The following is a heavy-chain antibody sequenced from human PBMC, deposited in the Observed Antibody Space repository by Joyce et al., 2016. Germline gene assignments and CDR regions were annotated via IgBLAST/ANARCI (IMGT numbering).Heavy chain of an antibody. CDR1: GFAFGSYA. CDR2: ITYDGSAK. D-gene: IGHD6-19*01. CDR3: ARGGQWLAEGYFQH. Sequence: QVQPVESGGGVAQSGKSLRLSCAASGFAFGSYAVHWVRQATGKGLEWVAVITYDGSAKYYRDSVKCRFTISGDNSRNTVDLQMNALRPEETAVYYCARGGQWLAEGYFQHWGQGTLV. V-gene: IGHV3-30-3*01. J-gene: IGHJ1*01.